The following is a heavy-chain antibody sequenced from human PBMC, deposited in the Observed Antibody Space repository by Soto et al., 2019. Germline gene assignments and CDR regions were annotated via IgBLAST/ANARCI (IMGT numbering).Heavy chain of an antibody. J-gene: IGHJ6*02. Sequence: SETLSLTCTVSGGSMSIYYWSWIRQPPGKGLEWIGYIYYSERTKYNPSLKSRVNISEDTPKIHFSLKLSSVTAADTAVYYCARRGYGPGFPYYYGMDVWGQGTTVT. D-gene: IGHD3-10*01. CDR2: IYYSERT. V-gene: IGHV4-59*01. CDR3: ARRGYGPGFPYYYGMDV. CDR1: GGSMSIYY.